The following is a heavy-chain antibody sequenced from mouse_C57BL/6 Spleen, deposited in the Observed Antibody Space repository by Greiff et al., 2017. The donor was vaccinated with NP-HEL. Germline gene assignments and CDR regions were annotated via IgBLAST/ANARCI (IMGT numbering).Heavy chain of an antibody. Sequence: EVKLVESGGGLVQPGGSLSLSCAASGFTFTDYYMSWVRQPPAKALEWLGVIRNKANGYTTEYSASVKGRFTISRDNSQSILYLQMNAQRADDSATYYCAIYYDGSPFAYWGQGTLVTVSA. V-gene: IGHV7-3*01. CDR1: GFTFTDYY. D-gene: IGHD1-1*01. J-gene: IGHJ3*01. CDR3: AIYYDGSPFAY. CDR2: IRNKANGYTT.